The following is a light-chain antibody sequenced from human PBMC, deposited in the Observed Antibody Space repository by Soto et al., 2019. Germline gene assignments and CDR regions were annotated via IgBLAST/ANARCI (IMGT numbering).Light chain of an antibody. CDR3: MQALQTPIT. Sequence: DIVMTPSPLSLPVSPGEPASISCRSSQSLLHSNGQKYLDWYLQKPGQPPQLLIILGSTRAAGVRDRFSGSGSGTDFTLKISRVEAEDVGVYYCMQALQTPITFGQGTRLE. J-gene: IGKJ5*01. CDR1: QSLLHSNGQKY. CDR2: LGS. V-gene: IGKV2-28*01.